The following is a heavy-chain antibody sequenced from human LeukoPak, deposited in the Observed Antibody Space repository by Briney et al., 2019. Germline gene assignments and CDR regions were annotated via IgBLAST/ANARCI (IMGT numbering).Heavy chain of an antibody. J-gene: IGHJ4*02. Sequence: GGSLRLSCAASGFTFSNYWMHWVRQAPGKGLEWVSAISGSGGSTYYADSVKGRFTISRDNSKNTLYLQMNSLRAEDTAVYYCAKDLFSMIVADFDYWGQGTLVTVSS. D-gene: IGHD3-22*01. V-gene: IGHV3-23*01. CDR1: GFTFSNYW. CDR2: ISGSGGST. CDR3: AKDLFSMIVADFDY.